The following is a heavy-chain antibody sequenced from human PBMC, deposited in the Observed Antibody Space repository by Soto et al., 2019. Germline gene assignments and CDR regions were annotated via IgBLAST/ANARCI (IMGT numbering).Heavy chain of an antibody. CDR2: ISGSGGST. V-gene: IGHV3-23*01. D-gene: IGHD3-16*02. CDR3: AKVAPGRMITFGGVIAPFDY. Sequence: PGGSLRRSCAASGFTFSSYAMSWVRQAPGKGLEWVSAISGSGGSTYYADSVKGRFTISRDNSKNTLYLQMNSLRAEDTAVYYCAKVAPGRMITFGGVIAPFDYWRQRTLVPVSS. CDR1: GFTFSSYA. J-gene: IGHJ4*02.